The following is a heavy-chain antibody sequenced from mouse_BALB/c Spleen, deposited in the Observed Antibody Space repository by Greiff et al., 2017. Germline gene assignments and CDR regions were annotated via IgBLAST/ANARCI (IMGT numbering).Heavy chain of an antibody. V-gene: IGHV3-2*02. Sequence: ESGPGLVKPSQSLSLTCTVTGYSITSDYAWNWIRQFPGNKLEWMGYISYSGSTSYNPSLKSRISITRDTSKNQFFLQLNSVTTEDTATYYCARGTTTVVAPGFAYWGQGTLVTVSA. CDR3: ARGTTTVVAPGFAY. CDR2: ISYSGST. J-gene: IGHJ3*01. CDR1: GYSITSDYA. D-gene: IGHD1-1*01.